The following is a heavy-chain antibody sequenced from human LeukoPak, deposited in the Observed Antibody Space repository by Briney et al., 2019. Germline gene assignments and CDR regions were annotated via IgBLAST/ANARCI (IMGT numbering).Heavy chain of an antibody. V-gene: IGHV3-11*01. D-gene: IGHD2-15*01. CDR3: AKDSVGGGSPSGSDP. CDR2: ISSSGSTI. J-gene: IGHJ5*02. Sequence: GGSLRLSCAASGFTFSDYYMSWIRQAPGKGLEWVSYISSSGSTIYYADSVKGRFTISRDNAKNSLHLQMNSLRAEDTALYYCAKDSVGGGSPSGSDPWGQGTLVTVSS. CDR1: GFTFSDYY.